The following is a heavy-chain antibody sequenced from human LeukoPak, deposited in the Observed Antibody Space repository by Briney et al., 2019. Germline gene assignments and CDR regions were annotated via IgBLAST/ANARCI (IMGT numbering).Heavy chain of an antibody. D-gene: IGHD5/OR15-5a*01. CDR3: ARIIGVNGWFDP. CDR2: IIPIFGTA. Sequence: SVKVSCKPSGYTFNTYGVNWVRQAPGQGLEWMGGIIPIFGTANYAQKFQGRVTITADESTSTAYMELSSLRSEDTAVYYCARIIGVNGWFDPWGQGTLVTVSS. CDR1: GYTFNTYG. J-gene: IGHJ5*02. V-gene: IGHV1-69*13.